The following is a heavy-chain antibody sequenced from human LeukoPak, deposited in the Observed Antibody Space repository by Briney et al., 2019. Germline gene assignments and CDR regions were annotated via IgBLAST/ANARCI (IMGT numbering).Heavy chain of an antibody. Sequence: SETLSLTCAVSGGSISSGGYSWSWIRQPPGKRLEWIGHIYSRGSTNYNPSLKSRVTISVDTSKNQFSLKLSPVTAADTAVYYCASTYSSSWIGGIDYWGQGTLVTVSS. J-gene: IGHJ4*02. CDR1: GGSISSGGYS. D-gene: IGHD6-13*01. CDR2: IYSRGST. CDR3: ASTYSSSWIGGIDY. V-gene: IGHV4-61*08.